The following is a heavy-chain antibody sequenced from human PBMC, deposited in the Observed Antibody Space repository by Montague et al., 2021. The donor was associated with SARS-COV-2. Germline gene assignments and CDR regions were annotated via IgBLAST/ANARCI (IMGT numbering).Heavy chain of an antibody. Sequence: SETLSLTCTVSGGSISSSSYYWGWIRQPPGKGLEWIGSIYYSGSTYYNPSLKSRVTISVDTSKNQFSLKLSSVTAADTAVYYCARHDRQWLRLDAYYFDSWGQGTLVTVSS. CDR2: IYYSGST. V-gene: IGHV4-39*01. CDR3: ARHDRQWLRLDAYYFDS. CDR1: GGSISSSSYY. D-gene: IGHD5-12*01. J-gene: IGHJ4*02.